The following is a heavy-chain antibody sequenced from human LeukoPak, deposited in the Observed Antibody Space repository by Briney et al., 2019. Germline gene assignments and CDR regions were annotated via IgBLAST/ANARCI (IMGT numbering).Heavy chain of an antibody. CDR3: TTARPNYYFDY. J-gene: IGHJ4*02. CDR1: GFTFSSYA. Sequence: GGSLRLSCAASGFTFSSYAMSWVRQAPGKGLEWVGFIRSKAYGGTTEYAASVKGRFTISRDDSKSIAYLQMNSLKTEDTAVYYCTTARPNYYFDYWGQGTLVTVSS. CDR2: IRSKAYGGTT. D-gene: IGHD6-6*01. V-gene: IGHV3-49*04.